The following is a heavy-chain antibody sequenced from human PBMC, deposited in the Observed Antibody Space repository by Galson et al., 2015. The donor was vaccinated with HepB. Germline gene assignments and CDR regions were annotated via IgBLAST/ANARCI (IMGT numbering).Heavy chain of an antibody. J-gene: IGHJ4*02. Sequence: SVKVSCKASGYTFTAYYMHWVRQAPGQGLEWMGWINPNSGGANYAQKFQGRVTMTRDTSISTAYMELSRLGSDDTAVYYCAREVRRNIAAAGTKGESGYWGQGTLVTVSS. V-gene: IGHV1-2*02. CDR2: INPNSGGA. CDR3: AREVRRNIAAAGTKGESGY. CDR1: GYTFTAYY. D-gene: IGHD6-13*01.